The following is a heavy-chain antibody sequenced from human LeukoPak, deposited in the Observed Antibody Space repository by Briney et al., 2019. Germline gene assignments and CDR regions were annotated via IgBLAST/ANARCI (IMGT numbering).Heavy chain of an antibody. CDR1: GFTFSGFG. J-gene: IGHJ4*02. D-gene: IGHD4-23*01. CDR2: IWYDGSNK. V-gene: IGHV3-33*01. CDR3: ARGRGADYGGNSGYFDY. Sequence: GGSLRLSCAASGFTFSGFGMHWVRQAPGKGLEWVAVIWYDGSNKYYADSVKGRFTISRDNPKNTLYVQMNSLRAEDTAVYYCARGRGADYGGNSGYFDYWGQGTLVTVSS.